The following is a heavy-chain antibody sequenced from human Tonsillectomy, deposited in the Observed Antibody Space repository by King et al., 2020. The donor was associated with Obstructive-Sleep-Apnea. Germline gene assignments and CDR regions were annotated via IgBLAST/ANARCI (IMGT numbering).Heavy chain of an antibody. CDR2: IYYNGRT. D-gene: IGHD6-13*01. CDR1: GGSISSGGYS. Sequence: QLQESGPGLVKPSQTLSLTCAVSGGSISSGGYSWGWIRQPPGKGLEWIGYIYYNGRTSYNPPLKSAVTIAVDTSKNQLSLKLSSRTAAKTAVYYCARVMNSNKDLDYWGQGTLVTVSS. V-gene: IGHV4-30-4*07. CDR3: ARVMNSNKDLDY. J-gene: IGHJ4*02.